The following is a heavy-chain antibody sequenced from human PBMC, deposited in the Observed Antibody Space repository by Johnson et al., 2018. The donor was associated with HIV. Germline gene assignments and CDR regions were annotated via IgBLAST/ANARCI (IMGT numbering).Heavy chain of an antibody. J-gene: IGHJ3*02. Sequence: VQLVESGGGLVQPGGSLRLSCAASGFTFSSYDMHWVRQATGKGLEWVSGINWNGGSTGYADSVKGRFTISRDNAKNSLYLQMNSLRAEDTALYYCARATYYYDSSGYLGDAFDIWGQGTMVTVSS. CDR3: ARATYYYDSSGYLGDAFDI. CDR1: GFTFSSYD. CDR2: INWNGGST. V-gene: IGHV3-20*04. D-gene: IGHD3-22*01.